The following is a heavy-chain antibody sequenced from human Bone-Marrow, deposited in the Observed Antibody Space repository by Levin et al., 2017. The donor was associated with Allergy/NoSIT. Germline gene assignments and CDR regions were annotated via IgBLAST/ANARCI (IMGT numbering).Heavy chain of an antibody. J-gene: IGHJ4*02. D-gene: IGHD6-19*01. CDR2: IYYTGST. CDR3: ARDVVSGQWLVY. Sequence: SETLSLTCTVSGGSVSSGSYFWSWIRQPPGKGLEWIGYIYYTGSTNYNPSLQSRVTISLDTSKNQFSLKLSSVTAADTAVYYCARDVVSGQWLVYWGQGTLVTVSS. CDR1: GGSVSSGSYF. V-gene: IGHV4-61*01.